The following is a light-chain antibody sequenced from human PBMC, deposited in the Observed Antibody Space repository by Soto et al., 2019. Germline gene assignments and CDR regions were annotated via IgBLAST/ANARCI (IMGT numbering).Light chain of an antibody. CDR2: GAS. Sequence: DIVLTQSPGTLSLSPGERATLSCRASQSVDSALAWFQQKPGQAPRLIIYGASNRATGIPDRVSGSGSGTDFTLTFTRMEPEDFAVYYCHHYFGAQWAVGQGTKGEV. J-gene: IGKJ1*01. V-gene: IGKV3-20*01. CDR1: QSVDSA. CDR3: HHYFGAQWA.